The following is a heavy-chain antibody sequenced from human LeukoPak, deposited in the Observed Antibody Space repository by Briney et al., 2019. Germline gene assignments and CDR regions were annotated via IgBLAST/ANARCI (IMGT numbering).Heavy chain of an antibody. Sequence: PGGSLRLSCAVSGFTFSSYGMHWVRQAPGKGLEWVAVISYDGSNKYYADSVKGRFTISRDNSKNTLYLQMNSLRAEDTAVYYCAKDFSYSAFDIWGQGTMVTVSS. CDR1: GFTFSSYG. D-gene: IGHD1-26*01. CDR3: AKDFSYSAFDI. CDR2: ISYDGSNK. J-gene: IGHJ3*02. V-gene: IGHV3-30*18.